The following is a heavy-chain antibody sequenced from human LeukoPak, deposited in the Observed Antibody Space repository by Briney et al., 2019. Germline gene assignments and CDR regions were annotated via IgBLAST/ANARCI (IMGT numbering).Heavy chain of an antibody. J-gene: IGHJ4*02. CDR1: GFTFSSSA. D-gene: IGHD5-24*01. CDR2: ISGSGSGGST. Sequence: PGGSLRLSCAASGFTFSSSAMSWVRQAPGKGLEWVSNISGSGSGGSTYYADSVKGRFTISRDNSKNTLYLQMNSLRVEDMAVYYCAKSGYNRFDYWGQGTLVTVSS. V-gene: IGHV3-23*01. CDR3: AKSGYNRFDY.